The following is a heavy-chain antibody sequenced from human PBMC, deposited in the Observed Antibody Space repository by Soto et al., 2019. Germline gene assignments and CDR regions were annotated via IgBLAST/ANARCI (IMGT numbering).Heavy chain of an antibody. V-gene: IGHV4-34*01. Sequence: SETLSLTCAVYGGSFSGYYWSWIRQPPGKGLEWIGEINHSGSTNYNPSLKSRVTISVDTSKNQFSLKLSSVTAADTAVYYCARVPNSGYDDDYYYYGMDVWGQGTTVTV. CDR1: GGSFSGYY. CDR3: ARVPNSGYDDDYYYYGMDV. D-gene: IGHD5-12*01. J-gene: IGHJ6*02. CDR2: INHSGST.